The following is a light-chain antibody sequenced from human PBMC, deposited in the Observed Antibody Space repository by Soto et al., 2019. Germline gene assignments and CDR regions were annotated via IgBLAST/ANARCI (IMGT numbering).Light chain of an antibody. CDR1: SSNIGSNP. Sequence: QSVLTQPPSASGTPGQRVTISCSGSSSNIGSNPVNWYQQLPGTAPKLLIYTNNLRPSGVPDRFSASVSGTSASLAISHLQSEDEGDFYCAAWDGALNGVVFGGGTKLTVL. V-gene: IGLV1-44*01. J-gene: IGLJ3*02. CDR2: TNN. CDR3: AAWDGALNGVV.